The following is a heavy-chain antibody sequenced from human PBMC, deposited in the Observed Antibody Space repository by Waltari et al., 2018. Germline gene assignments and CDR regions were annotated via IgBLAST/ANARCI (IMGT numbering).Heavy chain of an antibody. CDR1: GDSISSSTYY. J-gene: IGHJ5*02. D-gene: IGHD3-10*01. Sequence: QMHLQESGPGLVKPSETLSLTCTVSGDSISSSTYYWGWIRQPPGKGLEWIGSIYYSGSTYYNPSLRSRVTISVDTSKNQFSLKLSSVTAADTAVYYCARRFLAHWFDPWGQGTLVTVSS. CDR2: IYYSGST. CDR3: ARRFLAHWFDP. V-gene: IGHV4-39*01.